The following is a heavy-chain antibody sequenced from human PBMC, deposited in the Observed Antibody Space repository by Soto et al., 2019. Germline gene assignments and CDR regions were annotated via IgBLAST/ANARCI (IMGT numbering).Heavy chain of an antibody. CDR2: IIPIFGTA. V-gene: IGHV1-69*13. D-gene: IGHD3-22*01. CDR3: ASKYYYDSSGYYYGFDY. Sequence: EASVKVSCKASGGTFSSYAISWVRQAPGQGLEWMGGIIPIFGTANYAQKFQGRVTITADESTSTAYMELSSLRSEDTAVYYCASKYYYDSSGYYYGFDYWGQGTLVTVSS. CDR1: GGTFSSYA. J-gene: IGHJ4*02.